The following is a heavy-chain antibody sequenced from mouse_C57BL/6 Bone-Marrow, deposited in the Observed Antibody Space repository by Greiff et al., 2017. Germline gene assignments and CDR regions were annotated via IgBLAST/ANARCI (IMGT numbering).Heavy chain of an antibody. V-gene: IGHV1-81*01. CDR3: ARCYDYYYAMDY. Sequence: QVQLQQSGAELARPGASVKLSCKASGYTFTSYGISWVKQRTGQGLEWIGEIYPRSGNTYYNEKFKGKDTLTADKSSSTAYMGLRSLTSEDSAVYFCARCYDYYYAMDYWGQGTSVTVSS. CDR2: IYPRSGNT. D-gene: IGHD2-4*01. J-gene: IGHJ4*01. CDR1: GYTFTSYG.